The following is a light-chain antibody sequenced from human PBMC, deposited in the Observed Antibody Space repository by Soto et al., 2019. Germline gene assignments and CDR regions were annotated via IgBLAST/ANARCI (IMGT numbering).Light chain of an antibody. Sequence: ILMTQSPSSLSAFVGDRVTIACRASQYMGNFLAWYQQKPGKVPKLLIYAASTLQSGVPSRFSGSGSGTDFTLTISSLQPEDVATYYCQQTRSYPSTFGGGTKVDIK. CDR2: AAS. CDR3: QQTRSYPST. V-gene: IGKV1-27*01. CDR1: QYMGNF. J-gene: IGKJ4*01.